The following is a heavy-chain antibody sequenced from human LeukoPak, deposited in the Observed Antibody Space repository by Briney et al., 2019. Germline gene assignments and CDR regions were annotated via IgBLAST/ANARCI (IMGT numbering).Heavy chain of an antibody. Sequence: SETLSLTCTVSGGSISSSSYYWGWIRQPPGKGLEWIGSIYYSGSTYYNPSLKSRVTISVDTSKNQFSLKLSSATAADTAVYYCARHPPTIAVAWGQGTLVTVSS. D-gene: IGHD6-13*01. J-gene: IGHJ4*02. CDR1: GGSISSSSYY. V-gene: IGHV4-39*01. CDR2: IYYSGST. CDR3: ARHPPTIAVA.